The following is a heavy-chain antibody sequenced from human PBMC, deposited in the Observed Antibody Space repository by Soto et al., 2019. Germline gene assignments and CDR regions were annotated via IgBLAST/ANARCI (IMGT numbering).Heavy chain of an antibody. CDR2: VYYNENT. D-gene: IGHD3-10*01. V-gene: IGHV4-39*01. Sequence: AEALSVTCSFSVASIKYFAYYWGRIPQPRGKGLEWIGTVYYNENTYYNPSLKSRVAISVDTAKNQFSLKLRSVTAADTAIYFCARRERYYGSTGWFDPWGQGTLVTVSS. CDR3: ARRERYYGSTGWFDP. CDR1: VASIKYFAYY. J-gene: IGHJ5*01.